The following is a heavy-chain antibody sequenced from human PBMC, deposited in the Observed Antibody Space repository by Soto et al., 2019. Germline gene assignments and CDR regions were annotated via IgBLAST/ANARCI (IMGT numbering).Heavy chain of an antibody. D-gene: IGHD1-1*01. CDR3: ARGTYFDY. J-gene: IGHJ4*02. Sequence: QVQLVQSGTEVKKPGASVKVSCKASGYIMTTYGVSWVRQAPGQGLEWVGWISAYNDHTNYAQKFQGRVTMTTDTSTSTAYMELRSLISDDTAVYYCARGTYFDYWGQGTLVTVSS. CDR2: ISAYNDHT. V-gene: IGHV1-18*01. CDR1: GYIMTTYG.